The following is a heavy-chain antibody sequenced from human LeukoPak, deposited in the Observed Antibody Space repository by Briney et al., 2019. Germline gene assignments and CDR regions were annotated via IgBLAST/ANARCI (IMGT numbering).Heavy chain of an antibody. D-gene: IGHD3-22*01. V-gene: IGHV4-34*01. Sequence: SETLSLTCAVYGGSSSGYYWSWIRQPPGKGLEWIGEINHSGSTNYNPSLKSRVTISVDTTKNQFSLKLSSVTAADTAVYYCAREERGVVVITELYFDYWGQGTLVTVSS. J-gene: IGHJ4*02. CDR1: GGSSSGYY. CDR3: AREERGVVVITELYFDY. CDR2: INHSGST.